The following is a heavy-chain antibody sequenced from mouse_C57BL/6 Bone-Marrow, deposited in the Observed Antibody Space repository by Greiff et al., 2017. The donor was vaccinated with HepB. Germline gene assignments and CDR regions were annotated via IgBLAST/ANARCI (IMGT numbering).Heavy chain of an antibody. CDR2: ISSGGSYT. Sequence: EVKLMESGGDLVKPGGSLKLSCAASGFTFSSYGMSWVRQTPDKRLEWVATISSGGSYTYYPDSVKGRFTIPRDNAKNTLYLQMSSLKSEDTAMYYCARLLYAMDYWGQGTSVTVSS. CDR3: ARLLYAMDY. CDR1: GFTFSSYG. J-gene: IGHJ4*01. V-gene: IGHV5-6*01.